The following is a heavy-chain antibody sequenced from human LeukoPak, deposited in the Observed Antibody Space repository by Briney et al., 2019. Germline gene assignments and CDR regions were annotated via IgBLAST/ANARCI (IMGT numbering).Heavy chain of an antibody. J-gene: IGHJ4*02. V-gene: IGHV3-30-3*01. Sequence: AGGSLRLSCAASGFTFSSYAMHWVRQAPGKGLEWVAVISYDGSNKYYVDSVKGRFTISRDNSKNTLYLQMNSLRAEDTAVYYCARAGCSYCSGGSSGRGFDYWGQGTLVTVSS. CDR1: GFTFSSYA. CDR3: ARAGCSYCSGGSSGRGFDY. D-gene: IGHD2-15*01. CDR2: ISYDGSNK.